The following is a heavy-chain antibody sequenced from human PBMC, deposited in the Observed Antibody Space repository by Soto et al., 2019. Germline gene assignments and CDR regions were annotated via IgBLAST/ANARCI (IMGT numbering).Heavy chain of an antibody. V-gene: IGHV3-33*01. CDR2: IWYDGSNK. CDR1: GFTFSSYG. J-gene: IGHJ4*02. Sequence: QVQLVESGGGVVQPGRSLRLSCAASGFTFSSYGMHWVRQAPGKGLEWVAVIWYDGSNKYYADSVKGRFTISRDNSKSTLYLQMNSLRAEDTAVYYCARSRHIVVVTAIPGSYYFDYWGQGTLVTVSS. D-gene: IGHD2-21*02. CDR3: ARSRHIVVVTAIPGSYYFDY.